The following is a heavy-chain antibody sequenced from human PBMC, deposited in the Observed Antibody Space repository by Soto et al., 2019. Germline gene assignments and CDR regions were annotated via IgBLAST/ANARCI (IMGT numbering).Heavy chain of an antibody. CDR1: GGSFSGYY. CDR2: INHSGST. D-gene: IGHD6-19*01. Sequence: QVQLQQWGAGLLKPSETLSLTCAVYGGSFSGYYWSWIRQPPGKGLEWIGEINHSGSTNYNPSLKSRVTISVDTSKNQFSLKLSSVTAADTAVYYCARGREAVAGTFDYWGQGTLVTVSS. V-gene: IGHV4-34*01. J-gene: IGHJ4*02. CDR3: ARGREAVAGTFDY.